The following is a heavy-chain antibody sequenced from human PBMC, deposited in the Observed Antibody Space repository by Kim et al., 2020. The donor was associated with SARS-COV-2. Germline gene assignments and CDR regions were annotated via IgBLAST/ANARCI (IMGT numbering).Heavy chain of an antibody. V-gene: IGHV5-10-1*01. CDR1: GYDFPKYW. J-gene: IGHJ4*02. D-gene: IGHD4-17*01. CDR2: IDPIDSYT. Sequence: GESLKISCEGSGYDFPKYWMTWVRQMPGKGLEWVGRIDPIDSYTNYSPSFQGHVTISADKSKFTAYLQWTILTASDTAIYYCARHRRFSGDYEFDSWGQGTLVTVSS. CDR3: ARHRRFSGDYEFDS.